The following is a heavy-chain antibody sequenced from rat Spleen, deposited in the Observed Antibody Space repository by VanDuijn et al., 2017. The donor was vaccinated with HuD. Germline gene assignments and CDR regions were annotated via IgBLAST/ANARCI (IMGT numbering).Heavy chain of an antibody. CDR1: GFSLIRYN. Sequence: QVQLKESGPGLVQPSQTLSLTCTVSGFSLIRYNVHWVRQPPGKGLEWMGIMRYNGDTSYNSAIRSRLSISRDTSKSQVFLKMNSLQTEDTAMYFCARGGYGSYIYGFFDFWGPGTMVTVSS. CDR3: ARGGYGSYIYGFFDF. V-gene: IGHV2-63*01. CDR2: MRYNGDT. J-gene: IGHJ1*01. D-gene: IGHD1-2*01.